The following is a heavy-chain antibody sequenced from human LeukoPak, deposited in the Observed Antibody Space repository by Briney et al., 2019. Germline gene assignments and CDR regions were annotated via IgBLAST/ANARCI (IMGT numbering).Heavy chain of an antibody. J-gene: IGHJ6*02. Sequence: SETLSLTCTVSGGSVSSYYWSWIRQPPGKGLEWIGYIYYNGSTNYNPSLKSRVTISVDTSKNQFSLKLSSVTAADTAVYHCARDNWNYGSSMDVWGQGTTVTVPS. CDR2: IYYNGST. CDR1: GGSVSSYY. D-gene: IGHD1-7*01. V-gene: IGHV4-59*02. CDR3: ARDNWNYGSSMDV.